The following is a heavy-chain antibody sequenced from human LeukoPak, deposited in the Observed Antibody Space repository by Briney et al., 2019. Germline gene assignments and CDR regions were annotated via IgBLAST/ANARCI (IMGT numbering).Heavy chain of an antibody. CDR3: ARGTMTTVTYYFDC. Sequence: SETLSLTCAVYGGSFSGYYWSWIRQPPGKGLEWIGEINHSGSTNYNPSLKSRVTISVDTSKNQFSLKLSSVTAADTAVYYCARGTMTTVTYYFDCWGRGNLSTVSS. CDR2: INHSGST. J-gene: IGHJ4*02. CDR1: GGSFSGYY. V-gene: IGHV4-34*01. D-gene: IGHD4-17*01.